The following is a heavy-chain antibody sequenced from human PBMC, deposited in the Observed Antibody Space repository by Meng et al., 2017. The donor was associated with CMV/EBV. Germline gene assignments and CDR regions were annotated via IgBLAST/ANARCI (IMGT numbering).Heavy chain of an antibody. D-gene: IGHD2-2*01. CDR2: ISYDGSNK. Sequence: GESLKISCAASGFTFSSYAMHWVRQAPGKGLEWVAVISYDGSNKYYADSVKGRFTISRDNSKNTLYMQMTSMRAEDTAVYNCAKDYWLGWYAEYYFDYWGQGTLVTVSS. CDR1: GFTFSSYA. V-gene: IGHV3-30*04. CDR3: AKDYWLGWYAEYYFDY. J-gene: IGHJ4*02.